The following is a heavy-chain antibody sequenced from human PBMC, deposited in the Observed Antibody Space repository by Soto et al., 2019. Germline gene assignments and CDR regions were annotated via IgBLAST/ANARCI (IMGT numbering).Heavy chain of an antibody. CDR2: IIPIFDTT. J-gene: IGHJ6*02. V-gene: IGHV1-69*01. CDR3: ARDMIPAAISYRYYAMDV. CDR1: GGTFSNYA. D-gene: IGHD2-2*01. Sequence: QVQLVQSGAEVKKPRSSVKVSCKASGGTFSNYAFSWVRQVPGQGLEWMGGIIPIFDTTNYAQKFQGRVTITADESTSTTYMELSSLRYDDTAVFYCARDMIPAAISYRYYAMDVWGQGTTVTVSS.